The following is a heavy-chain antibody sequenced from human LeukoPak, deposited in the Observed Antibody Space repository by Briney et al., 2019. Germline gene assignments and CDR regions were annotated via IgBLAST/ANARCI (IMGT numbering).Heavy chain of an antibody. D-gene: IGHD3-10*01. CDR1: GFTFSSYS. Sequence: GGSLRLSCAASGFTFSSYSMNWVRQAPGKGLEWVSSISSSSSYIYYADSVKGRFTISRDNAKNSLYLQMNSLRAEDTAVYCCARFATYGSGTYAFDYWGQGTLVTVSS. V-gene: IGHV3-21*01. CDR2: ISSSSSYI. J-gene: IGHJ4*02. CDR3: ARFATYGSGTYAFDY.